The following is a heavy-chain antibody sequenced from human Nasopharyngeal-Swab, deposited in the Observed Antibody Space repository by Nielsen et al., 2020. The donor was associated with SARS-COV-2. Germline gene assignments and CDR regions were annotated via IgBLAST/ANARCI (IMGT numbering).Heavy chain of an antibody. Sequence: GESLKISCAASGFTFSSYGMHWVRQAPGKGLEWVAVISYDGSNKYYADSVKGRFTISRDNSKSTLYLQMNSLRAEDTAVYYCAKGDSSNWSDYYMDVWGKGTTVTVSS. D-gene: IGHD6-13*01. CDR1: GFTFSSYG. V-gene: IGHV3-30*18. CDR2: ISYDGSNK. CDR3: AKGDSSNWSDYYMDV. J-gene: IGHJ6*03.